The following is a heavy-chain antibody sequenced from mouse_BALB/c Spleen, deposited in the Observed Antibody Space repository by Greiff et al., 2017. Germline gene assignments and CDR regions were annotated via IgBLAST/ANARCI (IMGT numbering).Heavy chain of an antibody. Sequence: QVQLQQSGPELVKPGASVRISCKASGYTFTSYYIHWVKQRPGQGLEWIGWIYPGNVNTKYNEKFKGKATLTADKSSSTAYMQLSSLTSEDSAVYFCARSGDYGYDRDAMDYWGQGTSVTVSS. CDR1: GYTFTSYY. CDR2: IYPGNVNT. D-gene: IGHD2-2*01. J-gene: IGHJ4*01. CDR3: ARSGDYGYDRDAMDY. V-gene: IGHV1S56*01.